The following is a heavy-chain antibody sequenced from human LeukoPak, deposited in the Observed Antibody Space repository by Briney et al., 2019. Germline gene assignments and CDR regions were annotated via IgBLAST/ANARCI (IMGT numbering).Heavy chain of an antibody. V-gene: IGHV3-23*01. CDR3: AKDGSGSYLTLLGFPVSRAYNWFDP. J-gene: IGHJ5*02. Sequence: PGGSLRLSCAASGFTFSSYGMSWVRQAPGKGLEWVSAISGSGGSTYYADSVKGRFTISRDNSKNTLYLQMNSLRAEDTAVYYCAKDGSGSYLTLLGFPVSRAYNWFDPWGQGTLVTVSS. CDR1: GFTFSSYG. D-gene: IGHD3-10*01. CDR2: ISGSGGST.